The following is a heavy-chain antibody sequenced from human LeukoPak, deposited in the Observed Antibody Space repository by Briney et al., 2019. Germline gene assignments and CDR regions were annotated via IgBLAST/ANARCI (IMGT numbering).Heavy chain of an antibody. CDR2: IYYSGST. V-gene: IGHV4-39*07. J-gene: IGHJ4*02. Sequence: SETLSLTCTVSGGSISSSSYYWGWIRQPPGKGLEWIGSIYYSGSTYYNPSLKSRVTISVDTSKNQFSLKLSSVTAADTAVYYCARGKDRAVGYSGYDVNRPELWLRTKAFDYWGQGTLVTVSS. CDR1: GGSISSSSYY. CDR3: ARGKDRAVGYSGYDVNRPELWLRTKAFDY. D-gene: IGHD5-12*01.